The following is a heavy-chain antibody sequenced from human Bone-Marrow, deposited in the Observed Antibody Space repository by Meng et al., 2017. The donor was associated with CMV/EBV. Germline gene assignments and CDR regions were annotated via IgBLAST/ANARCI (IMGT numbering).Heavy chain of an antibody. Sequence: GESLKISCAASGFTFSSYAMHWVRQAPGKGLEWVAVISYDGSNKYYADSVKGRFTISRDNFKNTLYMQMNNPRAEDTAVYYCAREGLGGGVDHRYFYYYGMDVWGQGTTVTVSS. D-gene: IGHD3-16*01. V-gene: IGHV3-30*04. CDR3: AREGLGGGVDHRYFYYYGMDV. J-gene: IGHJ6*02. CDR2: ISYDGSNK. CDR1: GFTFSSYA.